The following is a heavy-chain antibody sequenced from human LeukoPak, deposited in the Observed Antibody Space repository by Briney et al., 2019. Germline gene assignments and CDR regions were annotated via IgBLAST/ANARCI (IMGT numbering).Heavy chain of an antibody. V-gene: IGHV4-39*01. CDR1: GGSISSSSYY. J-gene: IGHJ4*02. CDR3: ASRPPYYYDSSGYYYQGDY. CDR2: IYYSGST. D-gene: IGHD3-22*01. Sequence: SETLSLTCTVSGGSISSSSYYWGWIRQPPGKGLEWIGSIYYSGSTYYNPSLKSRVTISVDTSKNQFSLKLSSVTAADTAAYYCASRPPYYYDSSGYYYQGDYWGQGTLVTVSS.